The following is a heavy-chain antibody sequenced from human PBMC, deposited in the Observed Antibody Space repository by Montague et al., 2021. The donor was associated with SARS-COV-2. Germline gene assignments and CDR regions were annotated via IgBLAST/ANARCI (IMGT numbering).Heavy chain of an antibody. Sequence: SETLSLTCAVYGGSFSGYYWSWIRQPPGKGLEWIGEINHSGSTHYNPSLKSRVTISVDTSKNQFSLKLSSVTAADTAVYYCARRGYSYYYYGMDVGGKGTRVTV. CDR2: INHSGST. CDR1: GGSFSGYY. V-gene: IGHV4-34*01. J-gene: IGHJ6*04. D-gene: IGHD5-24*01. CDR3: ARRGYSYYYYGMDV.